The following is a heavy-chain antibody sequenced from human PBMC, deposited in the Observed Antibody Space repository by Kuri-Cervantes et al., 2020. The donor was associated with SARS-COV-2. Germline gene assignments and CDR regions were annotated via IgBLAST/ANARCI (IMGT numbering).Heavy chain of an antibody. CDR2: ISSSSSYI. Sequence: LSLTCAASGFTFSSYSMNWVRQAPGKGLEWVSSISSSSSYIYYADSVKGRFTISRDNAKSSLYLQMNSLRAEDTAVYYCARGGLGGQLVDGMDVWGQGTTVTVSS. D-gene: IGHD6-6*01. V-gene: IGHV3-21*01. J-gene: IGHJ6*02. CDR3: ARGGLGGQLVDGMDV. CDR1: GFTFSSYS.